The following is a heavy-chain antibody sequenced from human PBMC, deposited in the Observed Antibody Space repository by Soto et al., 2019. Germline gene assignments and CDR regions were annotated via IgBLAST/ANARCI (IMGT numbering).Heavy chain of an antibody. CDR2: VYYNGNT. CDR1: GGSISTYH. V-gene: IGHV4-59*01. Sequence: QVQLQGSGPGLVKPSETLSLRCSVSGGSISTYHWSWIRQPPGKRLEWLGNVYYNGNTNYNSSVKSRVSISVDKSKNEFYLRLSSVTAADTAVYYCARGGATGYLDSWGQGTRVNVSS. D-gene: IGHD4-4*01. CDR3: ARGGATGYLDS. J-gene: IGHJ4*02.